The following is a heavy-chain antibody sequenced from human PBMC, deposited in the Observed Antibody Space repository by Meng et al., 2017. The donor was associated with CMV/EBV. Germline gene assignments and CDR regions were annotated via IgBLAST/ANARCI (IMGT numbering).Heavy chain of an antibody. CDR3: AKAFTRPTYYYDSSGHPDAFDT. V-gene: IGHV3-23*01. Sequence: GGSLRLSCAASGFTFSSYAMSWVRQAPGKGLEWVSAISGSGGSTYYADSVKGRFTISRDNSKNTLYLQMNSLRAEDTAVYYCAKAFTRPTYYYDSSGHPDAFDTWGQGTMVTVSS. CDR2: ISGSGGST. CDR1: GFTFSSYA. J-gene: IGHJ3*02. D-gene: IGHD3-22*01.